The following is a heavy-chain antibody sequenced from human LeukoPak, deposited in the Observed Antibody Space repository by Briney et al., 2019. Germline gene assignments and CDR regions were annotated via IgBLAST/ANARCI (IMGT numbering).Heavy chain of an antibody. CDR3: ARERRAWGEDF. J-gene: IGHJ4*02. D-gene: IGHD3-16*01. CDR2: IIPKFGTA. Sequence: ASVKVSCKASRGTFSSYAISWVRQAPGQGLEWMGGIIPKFGTANYAQKFQGRVTITADESTSTAYMELSSLRSEDTAVYYCARERRAWGEDFWGQGTLVTVSS. V-gene: IGHV1-69*13. CDR1: RGTFSSYA.